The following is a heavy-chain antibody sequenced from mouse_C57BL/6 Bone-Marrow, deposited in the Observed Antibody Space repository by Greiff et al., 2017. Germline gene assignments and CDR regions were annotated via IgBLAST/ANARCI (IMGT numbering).Heavy chain of an antibody. Sequence: VQLQQPGAELVKPGASVKLSCKASGYTFTSYWMHWVKQRPGQGLEWIGMIHPNSGSTNYNEKLKSKATLTVDKSSSTAYMQLSSLTSEDSAVYYCARQGLYDGSSYGGAYWGQGTLVTVSA. V-gene: IGHV1-64*01. D-gene: IGHD1-1*01. CDR2: IHPNSGST. CDR3: ARQGLYDGSSYGGAY. J-gene: IGHJ3*01. CDR1: GYTFTSYW.